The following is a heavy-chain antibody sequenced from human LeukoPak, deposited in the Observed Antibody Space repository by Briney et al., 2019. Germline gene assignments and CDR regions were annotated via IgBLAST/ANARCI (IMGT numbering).Heavy chain of an antibody. CDR3: ARGPYYYDSRAYYYYYMDV. V-gene: IGHV1-18*01. J-gene: IGHJ6*03. CDR1: GYTFTSYG. D-gene: IGHD3-22*01. Sequence: VASVKVSCKASGYTFTSYGISWVRQAPGQGLEWMGWISAYNGNTNYAQKLQGRVTMTTDTSTSTAYMELRSLRSDDTAVYYCARGPYYYDSRAYYYYYMDVWGKGTTVTVSS. CDR2: ISAYNGNT.